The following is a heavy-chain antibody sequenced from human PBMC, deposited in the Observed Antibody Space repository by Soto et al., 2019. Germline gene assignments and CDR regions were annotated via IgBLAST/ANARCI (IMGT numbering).Heavy chain of an antibody. V-gene: IGHV3-21*01. Sequence: EVQLVESGGGLVKPGGSLRLSCAASGFTFSSYSMNWVRQAPGKGLEWVSSISSSSSYIYYADSVKGRFTISRDNAKNSLYLQMNSLRAEDTAVYCCARDRVDTAMYAYGMDVWGQVTTVTVSS. J-gene: IGHJ6*02. CDR2: ISSSSSYI. CDR1: GFTFSSYS. CDR3: ARDRVDTAMYAYGMDV. D-gene: IGHD5-18*01.